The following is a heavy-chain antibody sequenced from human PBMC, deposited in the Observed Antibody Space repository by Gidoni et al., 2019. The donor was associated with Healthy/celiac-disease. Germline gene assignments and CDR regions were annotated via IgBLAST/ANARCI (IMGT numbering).Heavy chain of an antibody. Sequence: QVQLVQSGAEVKKPGASVQVSCKASGYPFTSYAMHWVRQAPGQRLEWMGWINAGNGNTKYSQKFQGRVTITRDTSASTAYMELSSLRSEDTAVYYCARLGGTTIAVAGTKDYWGQGTLVTVSS. CDR1: GYPFTSYA. CDR2: INAGNGNT. D-gene: IGHD6-19*01. V-gene: IGHV1-3*01. J-gene: IGHJ4*02. CDR3: ARLGGTTIAVAGTKDY.